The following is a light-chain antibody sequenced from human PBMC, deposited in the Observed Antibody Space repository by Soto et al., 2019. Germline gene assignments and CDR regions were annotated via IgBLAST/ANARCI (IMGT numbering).Light chain of an antibody. CDR1: SGHSSYA. Sequence: QSVLTQSPSASASLGASVKLTCTLSSGHSSYAIAWHQQQPGKGPRYLMKVNSDGSHNKGDGIPDRFSGSSSGAERSLTISSLQSEDEADYYCQTWDTGIQVFGGGTNLTVL. CDR2: VNSDGSH. J-gene: IGLJ2*01. CDR3: QTWDTGIQV. V-gene: IGLV4-69*01.